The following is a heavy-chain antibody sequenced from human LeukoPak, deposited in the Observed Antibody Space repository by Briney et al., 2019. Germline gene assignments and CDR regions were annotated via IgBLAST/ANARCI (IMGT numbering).Heavy chain of an antibody. Sequence: PSETLSLTCTVSGGSLSSYYWSWIRQPPGKGLEWIGYIYYSGSTNYNPSLKSRVTISVDTSKNQFSLKLSSVTAADTAVYYCARHGGLYSSSWYGMDVWGQGTTVTVSS. CDR2: IYYSGST. J-gene: IGHJ6*02. CDR3: ARHGGLYSSSWYGMDV. D-gene: IGHD6-13*01. V-gene: IGHV4-59*08. CDR1: GGSLSSYY.